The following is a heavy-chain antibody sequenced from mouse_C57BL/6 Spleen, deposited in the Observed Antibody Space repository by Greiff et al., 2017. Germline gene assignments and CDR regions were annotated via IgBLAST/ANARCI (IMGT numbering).Heavy chain of an antibody. CDR3: ASPYDGSPYWYFDV. V-gene: IGHV5-9*01. CDR1: GFTFSSYT. Sequence: DVMLVESGGGLVKPGGSLKLSCAASGFTFSSYTMSWVRQTPEKRLEWVATISGGGGNTYYPDSVKGRFTISRDNAKNTLYLQMSSLRSEDTALYYCASPYDGSPYWYFDVWGTGTTVTVSS. D-gene: IGHD2-3*01. CDR2: ISGGGGNT. J-gene: IGHJ1*03.